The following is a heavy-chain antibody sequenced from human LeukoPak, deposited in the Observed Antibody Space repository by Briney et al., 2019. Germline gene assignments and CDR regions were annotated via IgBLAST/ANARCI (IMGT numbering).Heavy chain of an antibody. CDR1: GYTFTSYG. J-gene: IGHJ5*02. CDR2: ISAYNGNT. CDR3: ARAVSTVLWFGEFPPQGWFDP. D-gene: IGHD3-10*01. V-gene: IGHV1-18*01. Sequence: GASVKVSCKASGYTFTSYGISWVRQAPGQGLEWMGWISAYNGNTNYAQKLQGRVTMTTDTSTSTAYMELRSLRSDDTAVYYCARAVSTVLWFGEFPPQGWFDPWGQGTLVTVSS.